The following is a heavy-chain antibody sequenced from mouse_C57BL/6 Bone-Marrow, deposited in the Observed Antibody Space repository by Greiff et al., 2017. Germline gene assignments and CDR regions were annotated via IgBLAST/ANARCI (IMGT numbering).Heavy chain of an antibody. CDR2: LDPEHGDT. V-gene: IGHV14-4*01. CDR3: ITSTMITSMDY. D-gene: IGHD2-4*01. CDR1: GFNIKDDY. Sequence: VQLQQSGAELVRPGASVKLSCTASGFNIKDDYMHWVKQRPEQGLEWIGWLDPEHGDTEYASKFQGKATITANTSSNTAYLQLSSLTSEDTAVYYCITSTMITSMDYWGQGTSVTVSS. J-gene: IGHJ4*01.